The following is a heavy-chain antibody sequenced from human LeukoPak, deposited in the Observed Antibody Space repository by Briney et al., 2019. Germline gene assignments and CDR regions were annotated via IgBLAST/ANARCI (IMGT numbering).Heavy chain of an antibody. J-gene: IGHJ4*02. Sequence: SETLSLTCTVSGYSISSGYYWGWIRQPPGKGLEWIGSIYHSGSTYYNLSLKSRVTISVDTSKNQFSLKLSSVTAADTAVYYCARGRIGGGSGSLTFWGQGTLVTVSS. CDR3: ARGRIGGGSGSLTF. V-gene: IGHV4-38-2*02. D-gene: IGHD3-10*01. CDR1: GYSISSGYY. CDR2: IYHSGST.